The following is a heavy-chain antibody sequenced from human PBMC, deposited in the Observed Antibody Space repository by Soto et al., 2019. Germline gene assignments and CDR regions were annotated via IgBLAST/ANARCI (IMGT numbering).Heavy chain of an antibody. Sequence: GGSLRLSCAASGFTFDDYAMHWVRQAPGKGLEWVSGISWNSGSIGYADSVKGRFTISRDNAKNSLYLQMNSLRAEDTALYYCAKDVSGNYDYIWGSWYWGQGTLVTVSS. CDR1: GFTFDDYA. V-gene: IGHV3-9*01. CDR3: AKDVSGNYDYIWGSWY. D-gene: IGHD3-16*01. J-gene: IGHJ4*02. CDR2: ISWNSGSI.